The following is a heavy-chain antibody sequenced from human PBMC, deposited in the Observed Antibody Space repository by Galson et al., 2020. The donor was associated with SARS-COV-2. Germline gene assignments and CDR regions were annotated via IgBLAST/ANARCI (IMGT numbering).Heavy chain of an antibody. Sequence: GGSLRLSCAASGFTFSSYAMSWVRQAPGKGLEWVSAISGSGGSTYYADSVKGRFTISRDNSKNTLYLQMNSLRAEDTAVYYCAKAVGGYRSSSSGYYYYGMDVWGQGTTVTVSS. CDR2: ISGSGGST. J-gene: IGHJ6*02. V-gene: IGHV3-23*01. CDR1: GFTFSSYA. CDR3: AKAVGGYRSSSSGYYYYGMDV. D-gene: IGHD6-6*01.